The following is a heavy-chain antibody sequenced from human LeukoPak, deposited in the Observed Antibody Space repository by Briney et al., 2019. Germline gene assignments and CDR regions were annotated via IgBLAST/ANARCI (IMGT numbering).Heavy chain of an antibody. CDR1: GFSFNTYS. Sequence: GGSLRLSCAASGFSFNTYSMNWVRQTPGKGLEWVSSISSSSRYIYYADSVKGRFTVSRDNAKNSLYLQMNGLRPEDTAVYYCARDREYTHYLHNWFDPWGQGTLVTVSS. CDR2: ISSSSRYI. D-gene: IGHD3-10*01. CDR3: ARDREYTHYLHNWFDP. J-gene: IGHJ5*02. V-gene: IGHV3-21*01.